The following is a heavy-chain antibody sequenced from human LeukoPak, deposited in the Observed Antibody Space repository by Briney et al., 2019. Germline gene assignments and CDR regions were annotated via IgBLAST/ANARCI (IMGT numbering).Heavy chain of an antibody. CDR2: MYTGGTT. Sequence: PGGSLRLSCAASGFTVSGTHMSWVRQAPGKGLEWVSAMYTGGTTYYADSVTGRFTVSRDTSRNTLFLHMSRLRAEDTAVYYCAKDEATSGGGLASWGQGTLVIVSS. D-gene: IGHD3-16*01. V-gene: IGHV3-53*01. CDR3: AKDEATSGGGLAS. J-gene: IGHJ5*01. CDR1: GFTVSGTH.